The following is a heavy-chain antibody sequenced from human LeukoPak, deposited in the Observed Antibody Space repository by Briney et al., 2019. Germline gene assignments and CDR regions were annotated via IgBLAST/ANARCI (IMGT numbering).Heavy chain of an antibody. Sequence: GGSLRLSCAASEFILNDYGMHWVRQAPGKGLEWVADIWFDKNQHFADSVKGRFAISRDNSKNTVYLQINSLRAEDTAVYYCARDRHCVNGVCHSPPGMDVWGQGTTVTVSS. D-gene: IGHD2-8*01. V-gene: IGHV3-33*01. J-gene: IGHJ6*02. CDR2: IWFDKNQ. CDR1: EFILNDYG. CDR3: ARDRHCVNGVCHSPPGMDV.